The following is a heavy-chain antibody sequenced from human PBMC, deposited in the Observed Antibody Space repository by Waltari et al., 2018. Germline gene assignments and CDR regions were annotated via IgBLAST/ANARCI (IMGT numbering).Heavy chain of an antibody. V-gene: IGHV1-18*01. D-gene: IGHD6-25*01. Sequence: QAQLVQSGAEVKKPGASVKVSCRASGYTFSDFGISRVRQAPGQGLEWMGWISANNGHTNLAQKFQGRLIMTEDTSTTTVYMELNYLTSDDTAVYYCARERHRLMEVGYLMALDPWGQGTLVTVSS. J-gene: IGHJ5*02. CDR1: GYTFSDFG. CDR3: ARERHRLMEVGYLMALDP. CDR2: ISANNGHT.